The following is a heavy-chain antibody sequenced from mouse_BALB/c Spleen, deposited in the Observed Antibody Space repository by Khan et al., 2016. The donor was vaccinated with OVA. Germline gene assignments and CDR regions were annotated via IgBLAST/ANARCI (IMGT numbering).Heavy chain of an antibody. D-gene: IGHD2-10*01. Sequence: QVQLQQSGPELKKPGETVKISCKASGYTFTNYGMNWMKQAPGKGLKWMGWINTYTGEPTYADDFKGRFAFSLETSASTAYLQINNLKNEDTATYFCARPPYFCYVMAYWGQGTSVTVSS. CDR1: GYTFTNYG. J-gene: IGHJ4*01. CDR2: INTYTGEP. V-gene: IGHV9-3-1*01. CDR3: ARPPYFCYVMAY.